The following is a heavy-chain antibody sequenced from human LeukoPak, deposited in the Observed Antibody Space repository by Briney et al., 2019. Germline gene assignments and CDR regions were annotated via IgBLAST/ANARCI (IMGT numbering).Heavy chain of an antibody. Sequence: PGGSLRLSCAASGFTFSNYGMHWVRQAPGKGLEWVAFIRYDGSNKDYADSVKGRFTISRDNSKNTLYLQMNSLRAEDTTVYYCAKAGPDSSGRYSYYYYYMDVWGKGTTVTVSS. CDR1: GFTFSNYG. V-gene: IGHV3-30*02. D-gene: IGHD6-13*01. J-gene: IGHJ6*03. CDR2: IRYDGSNK. CDR3: AKAGPDSSGRYSYYYYYMDV.